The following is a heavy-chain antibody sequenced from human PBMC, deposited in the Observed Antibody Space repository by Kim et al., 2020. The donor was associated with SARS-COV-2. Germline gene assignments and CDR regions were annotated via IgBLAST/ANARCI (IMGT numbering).Heavy chain of an antibody. V-gene: IGHV3-66*01. D-gene: IGHD3-16*02. CDR2: IYSGGST. Sequence: GGSLRLSCAASGFTVSSNYMSWVRQAPGKGLEWVSVIYSGGSTYYADSVKGRFTISRDNSKNTLYLQMNSLRAEDTAVYYCASRPAYDYVWGSYRYNGDYWGQGTLVTVSS. CDR1: GFTVSSNY. J-gene: IGHJ4*02. CDR3: ASRPAYDYVWGSYRYNGDY.